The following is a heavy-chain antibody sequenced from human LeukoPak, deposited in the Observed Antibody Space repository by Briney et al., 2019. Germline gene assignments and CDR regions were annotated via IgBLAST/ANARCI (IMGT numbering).Heavy chain of an antibody. CDR2: IKQDGSEK. CDR3: ARDFWSGSYY. Sequence: GGSLRLSCAASGFTFSIYWMSWVRQAPGKGLEWVANIKQDGSEKYYVDSVKGRFTISRDNAKNSLYLQMNSLRAEDTAVYYCARDFWSGSYYWGQGTLVTVSS. D-gene: IGHD3-3*01. V-gene: IGHV3-7*01. CDR1: GFTFSIYW. J-gene: IGHJ4*02.